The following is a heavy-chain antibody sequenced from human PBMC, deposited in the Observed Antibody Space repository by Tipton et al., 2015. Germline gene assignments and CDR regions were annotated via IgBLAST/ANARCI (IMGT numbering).Heavy chain of an antibody. D-gene: IGHD4-17*01. CDR1: SDSINKYY. Sequence: TLSLTCTVSSDSINKYYWSWIRQPPGRGLEWIGYIYHSASSNYNPSLKSRVTISLDTSKNQVSLKLSSVTAADTAVYYCASGHGDYVNGMDVWGQGTTVTVSS. CDR3: ASGHGDYVNGMDV. CDR2: IYHSASS. V-gene: IGHV4-59*01. J-gene: IGHJ6*02.